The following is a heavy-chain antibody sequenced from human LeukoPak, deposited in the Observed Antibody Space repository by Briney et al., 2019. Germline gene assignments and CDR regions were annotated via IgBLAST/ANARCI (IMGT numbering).Heavy chain of an antibody. D-gene: IGHD3-3*01. J-gene: IGHJ4*02. Sequence: ASAKVSCKASGYTFTSYYMHWVRQAPGQGLEWMGIINPSGGSTSYAQKFQGRVTMTRDTSTSTVYMELSSLRSEDTAVYYCAAIFGVARPIDYWGQGTLVTVSS. CDR3: AAIFGVARPIDY. CDR1: GYTFTSYY. V-gene: IGHV1-46*01. CDR2: INPSGGST.